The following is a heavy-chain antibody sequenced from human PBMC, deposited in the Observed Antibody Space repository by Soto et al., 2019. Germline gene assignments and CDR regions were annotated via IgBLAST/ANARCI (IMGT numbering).Heavy chain of an antibody. CDR1: GDSITNNHW. D-gene: IGHD2-8*01. Sequence: SETLSLTCTVYGDSITNNHWWSWVRQPPGKGPELIGEIYHIGIANYNPSLESRVAFSVDKSKNQFSLSLTSVNAADTAVYYCVSKMGPYYYGLDVWGQGTTVTVSS. V-gene: IGHV4-4*02. CDR3: VSKMGPYYYGLDV. J-gene: IGHJ6*02. CDR2: IYHIGIA.